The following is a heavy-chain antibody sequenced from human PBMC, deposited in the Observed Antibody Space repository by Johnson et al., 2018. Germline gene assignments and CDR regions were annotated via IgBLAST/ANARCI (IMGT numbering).Heavy chain of an antibody. CDR2: INSDESSI. D-gene: IGHD3-10*01. CDR3: AKGRTVLWFGELDV. CDR1: GFPFSGYW. Sequence: VQLQESGGGLVQPGGSLRLSCGASGFPFSGYWMHWVRQAPGKGLIWVSRINSDESSITYADSVKGRFTISRDNAKNMLYLQMNSLRAEDTAVYYCAKGRTVLWFGELDVWGKGTTVTVSS. V-gene: IGHV3-74*03. J-gene: IGHJ6*04.